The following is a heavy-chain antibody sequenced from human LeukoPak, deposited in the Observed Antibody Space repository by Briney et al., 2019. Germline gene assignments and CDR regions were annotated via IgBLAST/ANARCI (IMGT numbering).Heavy chain of an antibody. CDR3: AGYYDFWSGYYKDY. D-gene: IGHD3-3*01. Sequence: PSQTLSLTCTVSGGSIRSGDYYWSWIRQPPGKGLEWIGYIYYSGSTFYNPSLKSRVTISVDTSKNQFSLKLSSVTAADTAVYYCAGYYDFWSGYYKDYWGQGTLVTVSS. CDR2: IYYSGST. V-gene: IGHV4-30-4*01. J-gene: IGHJ4*02. CDR1: GGSIRSGDYY.